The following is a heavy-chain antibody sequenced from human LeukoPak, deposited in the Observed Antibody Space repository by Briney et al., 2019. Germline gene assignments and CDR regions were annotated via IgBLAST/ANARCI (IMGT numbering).Heavy chain of an antibody. CDR3: ARNSCPSGTCYDNRGYFDY. D-gene: IGHD2-15*01. J-gene: IGHJ4*02. CDR2: IYTSGST. Sequence: TTSETLSLTCTVSGGSINIYYWSWIRQPAGKGLEWIGRIYTSGSTNYNPSLKSRVTISVDTSKNQFSLKLSSVTAADTAVYYCARNSCPSGTCYDNRGYFDYWGQGTLVTVSS. V-gene: IGHV4-4*07. CDR1: GGSINIYY.